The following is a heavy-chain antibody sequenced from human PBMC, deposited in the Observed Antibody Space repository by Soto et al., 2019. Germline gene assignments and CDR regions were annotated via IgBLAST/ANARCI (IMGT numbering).Heavy chain of an antibody. D-gene: IGHD2-2*01. CDR3: ARDRCSTTGCYALSAEYFHH. CDR1: GFTFSSYS. V-gene: IGHV3-48*01. J-gene: IGHJ1*01. Sequence: GGSLRLSCAASGFTFSSYSMNWVRQAPGKGLEWVSYISTSGSTIHYTDPVKGRFTISRDNAKNSLYLQMNSLRVEDTAVYYCARDRCSTTGCYALSAEYFHHWGQGTLVTVSS. CDR2: ISTSGSTI.